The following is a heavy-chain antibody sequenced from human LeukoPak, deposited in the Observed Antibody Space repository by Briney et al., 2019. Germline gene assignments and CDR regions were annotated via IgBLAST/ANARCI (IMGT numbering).Heavy chain of an antibody. J-gene: IGHJ5*02. D-gene: IGHD4-17*01. CDR1: GFTFSSYA. CDR2: ISGSGGST. CDR3: AKDRGDYGDHSRFDP. V-gene: IGHV3-23*01. Sequence: GGSLRLSCAASGFTFSSYAMSWVRQAPGKGLEWVSAISGSGGSTYYADSVRGRFTISRDNAKSTLYLQMNNLRVEDTAVYYCAKDRGDYGDHSRFDPWGQGIPVTVSS.